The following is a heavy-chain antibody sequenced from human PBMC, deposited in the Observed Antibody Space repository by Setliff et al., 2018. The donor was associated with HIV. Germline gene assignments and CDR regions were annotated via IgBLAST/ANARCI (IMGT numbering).Heavy chain of an antibody. CDR2: IYHSGST. CDR3: ARDPGIVPIGYFDL. V-gene: IGHV4-38-2*02. D-gene: IGHD2-15*01. Sequence: SETLSLTCAVSGYSISSGYYWGWIRQPPGKGLEWIGSIYHSGSTYYNPSLKSRVTISVDTSKNQFSLKLSSVTAADTAVYYCARDPGIVPIGYFDLWGRGTLVTVSS. J-gene: IGHJ2*01. CDR1: GYSISSGYY.